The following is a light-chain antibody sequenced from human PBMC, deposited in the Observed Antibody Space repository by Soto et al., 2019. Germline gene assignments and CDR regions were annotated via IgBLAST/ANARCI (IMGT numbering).Light chain of an antibody. J-gene: IGLJ1*01. Sequence: QSVLTQPASVSGSPGQSITISCTGTSSDVGAYNYVSWYQQHPGEAPKFIFYEVTDRPSVISNRFSGSKSGNTASLTISGLQVEDEADFYCSSYTTSNTCVFGTGTKVTVL. V-gene: IGLV2-14*01. CDR2: EVT. CDR1: SSDVGAYNY. CDR3: SSYTTSNTCV.